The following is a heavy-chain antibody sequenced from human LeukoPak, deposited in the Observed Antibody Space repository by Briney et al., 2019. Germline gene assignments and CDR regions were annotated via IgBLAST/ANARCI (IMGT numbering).Heavy chain of an antibody. Sequence: GGSLRLSCAASGFTFSTYGMHWVRQAPGKGLEWVAFVRYDGSKKYYTNSVKGRFTISRDNSKNTLYLQMNSLRAEDTAVYYCAGRYDSSGYPLHWGQGTPVTVSS. D-gene: IGHD3-22*01. V-gene: IGHV3-30*02. J-gene: IGHJ4*02. CDR2: VRYDGSKK. CDR1: GFTFSTYG. CDR3: AGRYDSSGYPLH.